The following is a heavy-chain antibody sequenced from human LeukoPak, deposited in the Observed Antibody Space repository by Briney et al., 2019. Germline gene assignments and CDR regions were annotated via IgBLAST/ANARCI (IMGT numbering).Heavy chain of an antibody. D-gene: IGHD3-22*01. CDR2: IYYSGST. CDR3: ARDYYDSSGYYSFDY. CDR1: GGSFSGYY. V-gene: IGHV4-34*01. Sequence: PSETLSLTCAVYGGSFSGYYWSWIRQPPGKGLEWIGSIYYSGSTYYNPSLKSRVTISVDTSKNQFSLKLSSVTAADTAVYYCARDYYDSSGYYSFDYWGQGTLVTVSS. J-gene: IGHJ4*02.